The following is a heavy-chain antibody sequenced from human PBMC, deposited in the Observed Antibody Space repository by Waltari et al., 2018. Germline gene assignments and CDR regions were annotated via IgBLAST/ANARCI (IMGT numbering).Heavy chain of an antibody. CDR2: IRYDGSNK. Sequence: QVQLVESGGGVVQPGGSLRLSCAASGFTFSSYGMHWVRQAPGKGLGWVAFIRYDGSNKYYADSVKGRFTISRDNSKNTLYLQMNSLRAEDTAVYYCAKDRRYFDYWGQGTLVTVSS. CDR3: AKDRRYFDY. CDR1: GFTFSSYG. J-gene: IGHJ4*02. V-gene: IGHV3-30*02.